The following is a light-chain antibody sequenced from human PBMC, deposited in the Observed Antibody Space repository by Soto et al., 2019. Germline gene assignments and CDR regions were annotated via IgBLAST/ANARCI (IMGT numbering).Light chain of an antibody. J-gene: IGLJ1*01. CDR2: EVS. CDR1: SSDVGDYNY. CDR3: SSYAGSNNYV. V-gene: IGLV2-8*01. Sequence: QSVLTQPPSASGSPGQSVTISCTGTSSDVGDYNYVAWYQQYPGKAPKVMIYEVSKRPSGVPDRFSGSKSGNTASLTVSGLQAEDEADYYCSSYAGSNNYVFGTGTKLTVL.